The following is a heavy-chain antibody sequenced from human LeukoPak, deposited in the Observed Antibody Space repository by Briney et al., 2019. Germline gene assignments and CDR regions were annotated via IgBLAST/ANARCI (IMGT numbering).Heavy chain of an antibody. V-gene: IGHV3-23*01. CDR3: AKAAENSYFDY. CDR1: GFTFSHYA. Sequence: GGSLRLSCVVSGFTFSHYAMSWVRQAPGKGLEWVSAVSGGGDITYYADSVKGRFTISRDNSKNTLYLQMNSLRAEDTAVYYCAKAAENSYFDYWGQGTLVTVSS. J-gene: IGHJ4*02. D-gene: IGHD1-14*01. CDR2: VSGGGDIT.